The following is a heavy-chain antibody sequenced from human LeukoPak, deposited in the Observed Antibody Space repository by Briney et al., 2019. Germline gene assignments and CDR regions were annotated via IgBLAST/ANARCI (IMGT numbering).Heavy chain of an antibody. CDR2: IYYSGST. CDR3: ATVVRDDILTGYYIDH. CDR1: GGSISSYY. D-gene: IGHD3-9*01. V-gene: IGHV4-59*01. Sequence: PSETLSLTCTVSGGSISSYYWSRIRQPPGKGLEWIGYIYYSGSTKYNPSFKSRVTISVDTSKNQFSLKLISVTAADTAVYYCATVVRDDILTGYYIDHWGQGTLVTVSS. J-gene: IGHJ4*02.